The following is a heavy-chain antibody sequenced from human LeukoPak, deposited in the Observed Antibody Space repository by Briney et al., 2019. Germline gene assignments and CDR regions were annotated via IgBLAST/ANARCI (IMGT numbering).Heavy chain of an antibody. Sequence: SETLSLTCTVSGGYISSSSYYWSWIRQPPGKGLEWIGYIYYSGSTNYNPSLKSRVTISVDTSKNQFSLKLSSVTAADTAVYYCARNIVGATGDWFDPWGQGTLVTVSS. CDR3: ARNIVGATGDWFDP. CDR2: IYYSGST. V-gene: IGHV4-61*01. J-gene: IGHJ5*02. D-gene: IGHD1-26*01. CDR1: GGYISSSSYY.